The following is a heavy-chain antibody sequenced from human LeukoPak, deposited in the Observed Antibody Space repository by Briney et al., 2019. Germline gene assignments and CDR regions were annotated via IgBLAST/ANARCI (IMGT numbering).Heavy chain of an antibody. D-gene: IGHD3-10*01. CDR3: ARSTPSPYYYGSGQGFDP. CDR1: GGSISSYY. CDR2: IYYSGST. Sequence: SETLSLTCTVSGGSISSYYWSWIRQPPGKGLEWIGYIYYSGSTNYNPSLKSRATISVDTSKNQFSLKLSSVSAADTAVYYCARSTPSPYYYGSGQGFDPWGQGTLVTVSS. V-gene: IGHV4-59*01. J-gene: IGHJ5*02.